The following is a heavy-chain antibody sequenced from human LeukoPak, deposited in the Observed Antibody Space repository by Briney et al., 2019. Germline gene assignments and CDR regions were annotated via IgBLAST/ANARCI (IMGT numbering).Heavy chain of an antibody. V-gene: IGHV1-69*04. J-gene: IGHJ4*02. CDR1: GYTFTSYG. Sequence: GASVKVSCKASGYTFTSYGISWVRQAPGQGLEWMGRIIPILGIANYAQKFQGRVTITADKSTSTAYMELSSLRSEDTAVYYCARGWMGTTPPDYWGQGTLVTVSS. CDR3: ARGWMGTTPPDY. D-gene: IGHD1-1*01. CDR2: IIPILGIA.